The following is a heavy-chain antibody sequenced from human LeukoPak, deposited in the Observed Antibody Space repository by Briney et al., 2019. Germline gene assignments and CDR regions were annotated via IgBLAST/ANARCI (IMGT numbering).Heavy chain of an antibody. Sequence: SETLSLTCTVSGGSISSSSYYWGWIRQPPGKGLEWIVSMYYSGGAYHNPSLRSRVTISVHTSKNQFSLKLSSVAAADTAVYYCARDRGARDAFDIWGQGTMVSVSS. CDR3: ARDRGARDAFDI. D-gene: IGHD3-10*01. V-gene: IGHV4-39*01. CDR1: GGSISSSSYY. CDR2: MYYSGGA. J-gene: IGHJ3*02.